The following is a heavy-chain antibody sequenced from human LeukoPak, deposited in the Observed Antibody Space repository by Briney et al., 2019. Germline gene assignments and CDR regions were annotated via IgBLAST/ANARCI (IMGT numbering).Heavy chain of an antibody. J-gene: IGHJ5*02. D-gene: IGHD2-2*01. Sequence: SETLSLTCTVSGGSISSYYWSWIRHPQGKGLEWIGEINHSGSTNYNPSLKSRVTITVDTSKNQSSLKLSSVTAADTAVYYCATRVYCSSTSCHRRFNWFDPWGQGTLVTVSS. CDR3: ATRVYCSSTSCHRRFNWFDP. CDR1: GGSISSYY. V-gene: IGHV4-34*01. CDR2: INHSGST.